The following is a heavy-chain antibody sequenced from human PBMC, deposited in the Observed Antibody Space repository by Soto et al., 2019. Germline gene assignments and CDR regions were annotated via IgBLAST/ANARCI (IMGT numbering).Heavy chain of an antibody. CDR1: GGSIRSYY. Sequence: QVQLQESGPGLVKPSETLSLTCSVSGGSIRSYYWCWIRQPPGKGLEWIGYIYNTGTTDYNPSLKSRVTISVDTSKNQFSLTLRSVTAADTAVYYCARQGERGYCRDSSCYGYDAFDIWGQGTMVTVSS. V-gene: IGHV4-59*01. J-gene: IGHJ3*02. CDR3: ARQGERGYCRDSSCYGYDAFDI. CDR2: IYNTGTT. D-gene: IGHD2-2*01.